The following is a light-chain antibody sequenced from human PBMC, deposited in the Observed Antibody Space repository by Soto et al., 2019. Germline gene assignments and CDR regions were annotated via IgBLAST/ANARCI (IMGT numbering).Light chain of an antibody. CDR1: QSVSIN. J-gene: IGKJ2*01. CDR3: QQFNSWPQT. Sequence: EIVMTQSPATLSVSPGARATLSCRASQSVSINLAWYQQKPGQAPRLLINGASTRATGIPARFSGSGSGTEFTLTISSLQSEDFAVYYCQQFNSWPQTFGQGTKLDIK. CDR2: GAS. V-gene: IGKV3-15*01.